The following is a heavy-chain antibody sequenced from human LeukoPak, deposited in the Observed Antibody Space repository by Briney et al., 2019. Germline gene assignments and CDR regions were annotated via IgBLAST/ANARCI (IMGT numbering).Heavy chain of an antibody. Sequence: ASVTVSFTASGYTFTIYYMHWVRQAPGQGLEWMGIINPSGGSTSYSQKFQGRVTMNRDMSTSTVYMELSSLRSEDTAVYYCARLDDIVATLGIWGQGTMVTVSS. CDR2: INPSGGST. J-gene: IGHJ3*02. CDR1: GYTFTIYY. CDR3: ARLDDIVATLGI. V-gene: IGHV1-46*01. D-gene: IGHD5-12*01.